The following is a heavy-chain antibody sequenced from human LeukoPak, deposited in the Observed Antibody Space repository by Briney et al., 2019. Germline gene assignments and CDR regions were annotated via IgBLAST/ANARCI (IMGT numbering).Heavy chain of an antibody. V-gene: IGHV3-23*01. Sequence: QSGGSLRLSCAASGFTFSTYGMARARQVPGNRLEWVSSIGATGGLISYADSVKGRFTVSSSEKTFYLQMNSLRAEDTAVYFCAAKILGSAPFDFWGQGTLVTVSA. CDR2: IGATGGLI. J-gene: IGHJ4*02. D-gene: IGHD3-10*01. CDR1: GFTFSTYG. CDR3: AAKILGSAPFDF.